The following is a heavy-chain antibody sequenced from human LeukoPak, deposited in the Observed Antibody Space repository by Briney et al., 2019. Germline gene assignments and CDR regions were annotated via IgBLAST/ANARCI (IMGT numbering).Heavy chain of an antibody. V-gene: IGHV3-21*01. Sequence: GGSLRLSCAASGFTFSSYSMNWVRQAPGKGLEWVSSISSSSSYIYYADSVKGRFTISRDNTKNSLYLQMNSLRAEDTAVYYCARATALSMVRGAHFDYWGQGTLVTVSS. CDR2: ISSSSSYI. CDR1: GFTFSSYS. CDR3: ARATALSMVRGAHFDY. J-gene: IGHJ4*02. D-gene: IGHD3-10*01.